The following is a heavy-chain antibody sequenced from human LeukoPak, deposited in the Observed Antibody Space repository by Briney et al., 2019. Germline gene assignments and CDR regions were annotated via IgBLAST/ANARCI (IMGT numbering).Heavy chain of an antibody. Sequence: GGSLRLSCAASGFTFSSYAMSWVRQAPGKGLEWVSSISGNAGSTYYADSVKGRFTISRDNSKNTLYLQINSLRAEDTAVYYCATRVSWDPRSAAPGSHYYFYYYMDVWGNGTTVTVSS. D-gene: IGHD6-13*01. CDR2: ISGNAGST. CDR1: GFTFSSYA. V-gene: IGHV3-23*01. J-gene: IGHJ6*03. CDR3: ATRVSWDPRSAAPGSHYYFYYYMDV.